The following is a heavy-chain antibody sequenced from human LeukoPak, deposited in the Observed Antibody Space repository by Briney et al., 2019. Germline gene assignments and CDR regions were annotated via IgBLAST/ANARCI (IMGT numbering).Heavy chain of an antibody. Sequence: PGGSLRLSCVASGFTVGNNHLSWVRQAPGKGLKCVSIISNDGTTHYADSVKGRFTISRDNSKNTVNLQMNFLRAEDTAIYYCLGYGGNSFWGQGTLVSVSS. CDR2: ISNDGTT. V-gene: IGHV3-66*01. CDR3: LGYGGNSF. CDR1: GFTVGNNH. J-gene: IGHJ4*02. D-gene: IGHD4-23*01.